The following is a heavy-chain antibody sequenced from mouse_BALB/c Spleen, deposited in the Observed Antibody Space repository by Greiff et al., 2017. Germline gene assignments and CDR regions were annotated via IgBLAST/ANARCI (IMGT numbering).Heavy chain of an antibody. D-gene: IGHD2-3*01. V-gene: IGHV5-9-4*01. J-gene: IGHJ4*01. CDR2: ISSGGSYT. CDR1: GFTFSSYA. Sequence: DVMLVESGGGLVKPGGSLKLSCAASGFTFSSYAMSWVRQSPEKRLEWVAEISSGGSYTYYPDTVTGRFTISRDNAKNTLYLEMSSLRSEDTAMYYCARDDGRGAMDYWGQGTSVTVSS. CDR3: ARDDGRGAMDY.